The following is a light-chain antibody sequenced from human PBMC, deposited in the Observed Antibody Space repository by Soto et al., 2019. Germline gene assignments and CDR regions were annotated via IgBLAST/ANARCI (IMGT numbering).Light chain of an antibody. J-gene: IGKJ1*01. CDR1: QSVSSGY. V-gene: IGKV3-20*01. CDR3: QQYDSQPRT. Sequence: EIVLTQSPGTLSLSPGERATLSCRASQSVSSGYLAWYQQKPGQGPRPLMYGASNRATGIPDRFSGSGSGTDFTLTISRLEPEDFAVYYCQQYDSQPRTFGQGTKVEIK. CDR2: GAS.